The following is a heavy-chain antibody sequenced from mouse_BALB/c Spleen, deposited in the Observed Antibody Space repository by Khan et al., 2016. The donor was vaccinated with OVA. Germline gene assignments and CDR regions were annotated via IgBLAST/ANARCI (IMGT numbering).Heavy chain of an antibody. CDR2: IDPENGKT. J-gene: IGHJ3*01. Sequence: VQLQQSGADLVRPGASVKLSCKASGFNIKDSYMHWVKQRPEQGLEWIGWIDPENGKTKYDPNFQDKASITADTSSNTAYMQLISLTSEDTAVYYCARAGYVAWFGYWGQGTLVTVSA. CDR3: ARAGYVAWFGY. D-gene: IGHD2-10*02. CDR1: GFNIKDSY. V-gene: IGHV14-1*02.